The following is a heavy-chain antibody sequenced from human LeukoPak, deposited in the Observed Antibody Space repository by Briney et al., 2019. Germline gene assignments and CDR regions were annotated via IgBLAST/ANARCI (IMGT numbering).Heavy chain of an antibody. CDR1: GYTFTSYY. CDR2: INPSGGST. D-gene: IGHD6-19*01. J-gene: IGHJ4*01. Sequence: ASVKVSCKASGYTFTSYYIHWVRQAPGQGLEWMGIINPSGGSTSYAQKFQGRVTMTRDTSTSTVYMELSSLRSEDTAVYYCARDSGWWMFDYWGQEPWSPSPQ. V-gene: IGHV1-46*01. CDR3: ARDSGWWMFDY.